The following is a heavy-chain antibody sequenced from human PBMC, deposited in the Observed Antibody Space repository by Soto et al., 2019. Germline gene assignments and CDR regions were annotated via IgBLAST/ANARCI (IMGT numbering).Heavy chain of an antibody. V-gene: IGHV4-31*03. Sequence: SETLSLTCTVSGVSVSTGCYFWTWLRQHQGKGLVWIGNIYYSGVTYYNPSLRDRVSISLDPSESQFSLKLISVTAAETAVYYCARDSSGQGYSYGKFDYWGQGALVTVSS. D-gene: IGHD5-18*01. CDR2: IYYSGVT. J-gene: IGHJ4*02. CDR1: GVSVSTGCYF. CDR3: ARDSSGQGYSYGKFDY.